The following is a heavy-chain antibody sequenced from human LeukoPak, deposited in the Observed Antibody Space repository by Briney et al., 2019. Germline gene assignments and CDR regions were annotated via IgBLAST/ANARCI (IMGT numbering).Heavy chain of an antibody. V-gene: IGHV1-24*01. J-gene: IGHJ4*02. Sequence: ASVKVSCKVSGYTLTELSMHWVRQAPGKGLEWMGGFDPEDGETIYAQKFQGRVTMTEDTSTDTAYMELSSLRSEDTAVYYCARGMYYYDSSGYYLFDYWGQGTLVTVSS. CDR1: GYTLTELS. CDR3: ARGMYYYDSSGYYLFDY. CDR2: FDPEDGET. D-gene: IGHD3-22*01.